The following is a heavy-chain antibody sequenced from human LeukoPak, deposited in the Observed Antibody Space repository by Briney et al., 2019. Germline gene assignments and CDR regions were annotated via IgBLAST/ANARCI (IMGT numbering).Heavy chain of an antibody. Sequence: PGGSLRLSCAASGFTFSDYYMSWIRQAPGKGLEWVSYISSSGSTIYYADSVKGRFTISRDNAKNSLYLQMNSLRAEDTAVYYCARDLKDYYDSSGYYSFDYWGQGTLVTVSS. D-gene: IGHD3-22*01. CDR3: ARDLKDYYDSSGYYSFDY. CDR2: ISSSGSTI. J-gene: IGHJ4*02. V-gene: IGHV3-11*04. CDR1: GFTFSDYY.